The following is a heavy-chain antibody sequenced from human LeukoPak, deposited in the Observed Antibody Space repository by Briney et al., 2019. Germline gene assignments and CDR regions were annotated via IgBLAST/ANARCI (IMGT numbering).Heavy chain of an antibody. Sequence: GGSLRLSCAASGFIVSSNYMSWVRQAPGKGLEWVSAISGSGGSTYYADSVKGRFTISRDNSKNTLYLQMNSLRAEDTAVYYCARNFDSSGYYSDAFDIWGPGTMVTVSS. V-gene: IGHV3-23*01. CDR1: GFIVSSNY. J-gene: IGHJ3*02. D-gene: IGHD3-22*01. CDR3: ARNFDSSGYYSDAFDI. CDR2: ISGSGGST.